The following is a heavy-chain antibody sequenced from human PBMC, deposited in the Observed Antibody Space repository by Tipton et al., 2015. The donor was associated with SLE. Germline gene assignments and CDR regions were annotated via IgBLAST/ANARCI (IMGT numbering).Heavy chain of an antibody. CDR2: IDHSRST. CDR3: ARARVESYTFLYYHYIDV. D-gene: IGHD3-16*01. V-gene: IGHV4-34*01. Sequence: TLSLTCAVYGGSFSAYYWSWTWFRQRPGKGLEWIGEIDHSRSTNYNPSLNSRVTISLDTSKNQFSLKLTSVSAADTAVYYCARARVESYTFLYYHYIDVWGKGPTVTVSS. J-gene: IGHJ6*03. CDR1: GGSFSAYY.